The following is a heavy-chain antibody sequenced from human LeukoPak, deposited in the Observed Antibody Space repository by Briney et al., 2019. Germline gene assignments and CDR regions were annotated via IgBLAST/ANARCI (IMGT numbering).Heavy chain of an antibody. V-gene: IGHV3-53*01. J-gene: IGHJ4*02. CDR3: ARVSRCGGDCYTYFDY. D-gene: IGHD2-21*02. CDR1: GFTVSSNY. CDR2: IYSGGST. Sequence: GGSLRLSCAASGFTVSSNYMTWVRQAPGKGLEWVSVIYSGGSTYYADSAKGGFTISRDNFKNTLYLQMNSLRAEDTAVYYCARVSRCGGDCYTYFDYWGQGTLVTVSS.